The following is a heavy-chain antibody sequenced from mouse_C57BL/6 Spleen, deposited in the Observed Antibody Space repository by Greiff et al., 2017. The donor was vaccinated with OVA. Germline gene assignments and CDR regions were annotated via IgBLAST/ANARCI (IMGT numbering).Heavy chain of an antibody. J-gene: IGHJ2*01. V-gene: IGHV1-64*01. CDR3: ARCPRYGSSYEFFDY. Sequence: VQLQQPGAELVKPGASVKLSCKASGYTFTSYWMHWVKQRPGQGLEWIGMIHPNSGSTNYNEKFKSKATLTVDKSSSTAYMQLSSLTSEDSAVYYCARCPRYGSSYEFFDYWGQGTTLTVSS. CDR1: GYTFTSYW. D-gene: IGHD1-1*01. CDR2: IHPNSGST.